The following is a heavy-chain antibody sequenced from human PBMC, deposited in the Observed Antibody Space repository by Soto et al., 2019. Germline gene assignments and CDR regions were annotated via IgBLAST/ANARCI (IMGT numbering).Heavy chain of an antibody. CDR3: ARVNYYYDSSGYYTPYFDY. CDR2: IYYSGST. D-gene: IGHD3-22*01. V-gene: IGHV4-31*03. CDR1: GGSISSGGYY. J-gene: IGHJ4*02. Sequence: SETLSLTCTVSGGSISSGGYYWSWIRQHPGKGLEWIGYIYYSGSTYYNPSLKSRVTISVDTSKNQFSLKLSSVTAADTAVYYCARVNYYYDSSGYYTPYFDYWGQGTLVTVSS.